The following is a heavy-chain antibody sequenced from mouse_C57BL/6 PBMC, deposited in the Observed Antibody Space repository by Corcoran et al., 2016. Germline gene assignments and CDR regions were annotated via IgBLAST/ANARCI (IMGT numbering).Heavy chain of an antibody. J-gene: IGHJ2*01. CDR2: INPNNGGT. CDR3: ARGDYLDY. CDR1: GYTFTDYY. Sequence: EVQLQQSGPELVKPGASVKISCKASGYTFTDYYMNWVKQSHGKSLEWIGDINPNNGGTSYNQKFKGKATLTVDKSSSTAYMELRSLTSEDAAVYYCARGDYLDYLGQGTTLTVSS. V-gene: IGHV1-26*01.